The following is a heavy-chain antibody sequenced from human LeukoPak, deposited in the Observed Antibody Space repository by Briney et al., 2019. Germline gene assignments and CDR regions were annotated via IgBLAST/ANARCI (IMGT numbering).Heavy chain of an antibody. V-gene: IGHV4-59*08. D-gene: IGHD3-10*01. CDR1: GGSISSYY. J-gene: IGHJ6*02. CDR2: IYYSGST. CDR3: VRRQDYYGSGKYYYYGMDV. Sequence: SETLSLTCTVSGGSISSYYWSWIRQPPGKGLEWIGYIYYSGSTNYDPSLKSRVTISVDTSKNQFSLKLSSVTAADTAVYYCVRRQDYYGSGKYYYYGMDVWGQGTTVTVSS.